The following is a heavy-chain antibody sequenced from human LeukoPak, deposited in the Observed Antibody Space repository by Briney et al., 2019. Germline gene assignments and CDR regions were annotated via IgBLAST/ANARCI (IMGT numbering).Heavy chain of an antibody. CDR2: ISYDGSNK. CDR3: ALLPEGSRDYDY. J-gene: IGHJ4*02. CDR1: GFTFSSYG. Sequence: GRSLRLSCAASGFTFSSYGMHWVRQAPGKGLEWVAVISYDGSNKYYADSVNGRFTISRDNSKNTLYLQMNSLRAEDTAVYYCALLPEGSRDYDYWGQGTLVTVSS. D-gene: IGHD3-22*01. V-gene: IGHV3-30*03.